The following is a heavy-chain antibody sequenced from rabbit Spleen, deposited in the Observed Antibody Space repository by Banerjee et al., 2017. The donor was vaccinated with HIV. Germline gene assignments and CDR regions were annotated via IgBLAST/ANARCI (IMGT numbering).Heavy chain of an antibody. CDR1: GFSFSSRYY. J-gene: IGHJ6*01. D-gene: IGHD4-1*01. V-gene: IGHV1S47*01. CDR2: VGSGTT. CDR3: ARDLSSSGWSDFAL. Sequence: QEQLVESGGGLVQPEGSLTLTCTASGFSFSSRYYMCWVRQAPGKGLEWIGCVGSGTTYYASWAKGRFSISRSTSLNTVTLQMTSLTAADTATYFCARDLSSSGWSDFALWGPGTLVTVS.